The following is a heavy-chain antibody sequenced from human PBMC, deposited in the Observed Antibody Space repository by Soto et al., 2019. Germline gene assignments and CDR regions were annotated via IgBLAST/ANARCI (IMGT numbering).Heavy chain of an antibody. V-gene: IGHV1-2*04. CDR3: ARDKGIAVAHSYYFDY. Sequence: ASVKVSCKASGYTFTGYYMHWVRQAPGQGLEWMGWINPNSGGTNYAQKFQGWVTMTRDTSISTAYMELSRLRSDDTAVYYCARDKGIAVAHSYYFDYWGQGTLVTVSS. CDR1: GYTFTGYY. D-gene: IGHD6-19*01. J-gene: IGHJ4*02. CDR2: INPNSGGT.